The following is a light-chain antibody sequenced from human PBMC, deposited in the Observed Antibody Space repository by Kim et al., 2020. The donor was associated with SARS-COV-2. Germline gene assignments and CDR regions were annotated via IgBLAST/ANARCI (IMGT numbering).Light chain of an antibody. CDR2: WAS. V-gene: IGKV4-1*01. Sequence: DIVMIQAPDSLAVSLGERATINCKSSQSVLYRSNNRDYLAWYQQKPGQPPKLLIAWASTRESGVPDRFRRSGSETDLTLTISSLQPEDVTVYYCEQYLTTPDNFGQGTKLEF. J-gene: IGKJ2*01. CDR1: QSVLYRSNNRDY. CDR3: EQYLTTPDN.